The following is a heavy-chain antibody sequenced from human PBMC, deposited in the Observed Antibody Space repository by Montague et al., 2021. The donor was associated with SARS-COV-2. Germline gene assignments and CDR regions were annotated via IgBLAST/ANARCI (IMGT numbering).Heavy chain of an antibody. D-gene: IGHD1-26*01. V-gene: IGHV4-31*03. CDR2: IYYSGST. Sequence: TLSLTCTVSGGSISSGGYYWSWIRQPPGKGLEWIGNIYYSGSTYYNPSLKSRLTISVDTSKNRFSLKLSSVTAADTAMYYCARARVGVLTTRNWSDPWGQGTLVTVSS. CDR3: ARARVGVLTTRNWSDP. CDR1: GGSISSGGYY. J-gene: IGHJ5*02.